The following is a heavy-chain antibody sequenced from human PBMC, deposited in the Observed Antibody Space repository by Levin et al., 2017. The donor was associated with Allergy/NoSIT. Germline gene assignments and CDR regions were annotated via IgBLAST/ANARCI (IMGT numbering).Heavy chain of an antibody. CDR3: ARGYCSGGHCSPTYYFDY. D-gene: IGHD2-15*01. CDR2: ISSGSNYI. Sequence: GESLKISCAASGFTFSTYSINWVRQAPGKGLEWVSSISSGSNYIYYADSVKGRFTISRDNAKNSLFLQMNSLRAEDTAVYYCARGYCSGGHCSPTYYFDYWGQGTLVTVSS. V-gene: IGHV3-21*01. J-gene: IGHJ4*02. CDR1: GFTFSTYS.